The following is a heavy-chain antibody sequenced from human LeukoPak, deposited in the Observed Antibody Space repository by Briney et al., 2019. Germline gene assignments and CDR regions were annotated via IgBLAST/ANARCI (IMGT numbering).Heavy chain of an antibody. CDR1: GYTFTSYG. J-gene: IGHJ4*02. D-gene: IGHD6-13*01. V-gene: IGHV1-18*01. Sequence: ASVKVSCKASGYTFTSYGISWVRQAPGQGLEWMGWISAYNGNTNYAQKLQGRVTMTTDTSTSTAYMELRSLRSDDTAVYYCARDQLIAAAGTDAGYWGQGTLVTVSS. CDR2: ISAYNGNT. CDR3: ARDQLIAAAGTDAGY.